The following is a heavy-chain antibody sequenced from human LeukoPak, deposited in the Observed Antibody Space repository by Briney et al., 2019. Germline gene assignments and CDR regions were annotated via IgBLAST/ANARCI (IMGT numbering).Heavy chain of an antibody. CDR1: GFTFSSYA. D-gene: IGHD3-10*01. J-gene: IGHJ4*02. V-gene: IGHV3-23*01. CDR2: MSGRCCST. CDR3: AKGRFGELLFDY. Sequence: GVSLTLSCAASGFTFSSYAMIWVRHAPGKGLEWVSSMSGRCCSTCYEDSVKGRFTMSRDNSKNTLYLQMNSLRAEDTAVYYCAKGRFGELLFDYWGQGTLVSVS.